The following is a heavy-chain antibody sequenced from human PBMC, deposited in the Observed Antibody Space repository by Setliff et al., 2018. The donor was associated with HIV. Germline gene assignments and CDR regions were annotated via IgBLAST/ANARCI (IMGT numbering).Heavy chain of an antibody. J-gene: IGHJ3*01. Sequence: KPPETLSLTCPVSGGSIGGYSWSWIRQPPGTGLEWLGCIYSGGSTNYNPSLESRVTISLDTSKNHFSLRLTSVTAADTAVYYCARVRSYGSAYDAFDVWGPGTMVTVSS. CDR2: IYSGGST. V-gene: IGHV4-4*08. D-gene: IGHD3-10*01. CDR3: ARVRSYGSAYDAFDV. CDR1: GGSIGGYS.